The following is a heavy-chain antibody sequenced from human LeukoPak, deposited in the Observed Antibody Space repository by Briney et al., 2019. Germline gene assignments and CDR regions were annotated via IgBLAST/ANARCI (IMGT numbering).Heavy chain of an antibody. V-gene: IGHV3-30*18. CDR2: ISYDGSNK. J-gene: IGHJ4*02. Sequence: GGSLRLSCAASGFTFSSYGMHWVRQAPGKGLEWVAVISYDGSNKYYADSVKGRFTISRDNSKNTLYLQMNSLRAEDTAVYYCAKDPAAAPMYYFDYWGQGTLVTVSP. CDR3: AKDPAAAPMYYFDY. CDR1: GFTFSSYG. D-gene: IGHD6-13*01.